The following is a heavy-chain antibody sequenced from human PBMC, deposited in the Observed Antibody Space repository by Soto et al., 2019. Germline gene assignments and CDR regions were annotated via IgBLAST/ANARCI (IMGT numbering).Heavy chain of an antibody. CDR1: GASVSHGY. CDR2: MYFGGSF. D-gene: IGHD3-22*01. CDR3: ARSYYDSTGFAVDP. V-gene: IGHV4-59*02. J-gene: IGHJ5*02. Sequence: QMQLQASGPGLVKPSEPLSLTFNVSGASVSHGYWSWIRQTPGKGLEWIGFMYFGGSFNYDPSLSSRATIAGETSKNQFSMKLTSVAASDPAVYYCARSYYDSTGFAVDPWGQGTLVTVSS.